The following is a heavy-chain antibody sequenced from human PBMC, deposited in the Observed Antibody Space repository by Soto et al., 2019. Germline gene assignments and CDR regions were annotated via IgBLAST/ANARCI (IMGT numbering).Heavy chain of an antibody. Sequence: SETLSLTCAVSGGSISSGGYSWSWIRQPPGKGLEWIGYIYHSGSTYYNPSLKSRVTISVDRSKNQFSLKLSPVTAADTAVYYCARDPSGSFAFDYWGQGTLVTVSS. D-gene: IGHD1-26*01. CDR1: GGSISSGGYS. J-gene: IGHJ4*02. CDR3: ARDPSGSFAFDY. CDR2: IYHSGST. V-gene: IGHV4-30-2*01.